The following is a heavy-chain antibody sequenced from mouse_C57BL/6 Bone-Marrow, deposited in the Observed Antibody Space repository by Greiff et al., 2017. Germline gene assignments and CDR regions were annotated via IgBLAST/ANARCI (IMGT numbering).Heavy chain of an antibody. CDR2: INPGSGGT. D-gene: IGHD1-1*01. V-gene: IGHV1-54*01. CDR1: GYAFTNYL. J-gene: IGHJ1*03. CDR3: ARVTTVGWYFDV. Sequence: QVQLQQSGAELVRPGTSVKVSCKASGYAFTNYLIEWVKQRPGQGLEWIGVINPGSGGTNYNEKFKGKATLTADKSSSTAYMQLSSLTSEDSAVYFCARVTTVGWYFDVWGTGTTVTVSS.